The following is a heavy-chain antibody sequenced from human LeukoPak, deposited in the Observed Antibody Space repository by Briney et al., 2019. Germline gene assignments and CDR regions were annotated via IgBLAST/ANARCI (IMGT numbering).Heavy chain of an antibody. CDR2: FYYSGST. V-gene: IGHV4-59*12. CDR3: ARESNYHGSGTGWFDP. D-gene: IGHD3-10*01. Sequence: PSETLSLTCAVYGGSFSGYYWSWIRQPPGKGLEGIGYFYYSGSTYYNPSLKSRVTISVDTSKNQLSLKLSSVTAADTAVYYCARESNYHGSGTGWFDPWGQGTLVPVSS. J-gene: IGHJ5*02. CDR1: GGSFSGYY.